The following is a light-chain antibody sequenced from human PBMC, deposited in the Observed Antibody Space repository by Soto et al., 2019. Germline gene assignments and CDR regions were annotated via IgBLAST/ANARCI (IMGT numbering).Light chain of an antibody. CDR3: QQYNNWPRAT. V-gene: IGKV3-15*01. CDR1: QSVSIL. Sequence: EIVMTQSPATLSVSPGGRATLSCRASQSVSILLAWYQQKPGQAPRLLMFRTSSRATGFPARFSGSGSGTEFNLTISSLQSEDFGVYYCQQYNNWPRATFGGGTKWIS. J-gene: IGKJ4*01. CDR2: RTS.